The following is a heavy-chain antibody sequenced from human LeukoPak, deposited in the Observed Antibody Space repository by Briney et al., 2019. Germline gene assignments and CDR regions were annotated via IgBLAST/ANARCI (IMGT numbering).Heavy chain of an antibody. CDR3: ARDCSSTSCHLDY. Sequence: GGTLCLSRTVSGFTPTTYIMNWVRQAPGKGREWVSSISVSSTDIKHADSVTGRFTISRDNGKNSLYLQMKSLRAEDTAVYYCARDCSSTSCHLDYWGQEALVTVSS. D-gene: IGHD2-2*01. CDR2: ISVSSTDI. CDR1: GFTPTTYI. V-gene: IGHV3-21*01. J-gene: IGHJ4*02.